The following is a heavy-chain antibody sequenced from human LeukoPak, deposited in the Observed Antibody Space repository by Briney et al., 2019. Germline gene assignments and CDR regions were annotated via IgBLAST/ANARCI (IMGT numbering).Heavy chain of an antibody. CDR3: ARDLFGDLRSDDAFDI. D-gene: IGHD4-17*01. CDR1: GGSISSYY. Sequence: PSETLSLTCTVSGGSISSYYWSWIRQPAGKGLEWIGRIYTSGSTNYNPSLKSRVTMSVDTSKNQFSLKLSSVTAADTAVYYCARDLFGDLRSDDAFDIWGQGTMVTASS. V-gene: IGHV4-4*07. CDR2: IYTSGST. J-gene: IGHJ3*02.